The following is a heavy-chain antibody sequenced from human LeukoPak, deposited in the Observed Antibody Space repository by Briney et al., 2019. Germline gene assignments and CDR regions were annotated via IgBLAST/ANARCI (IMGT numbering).Heavy chain of an antibody. Sequence: GGSLRLSCAASGFTFSNYGMSWVRQAPGKGLEWVSAISGSGGSTYYADPVKGRFTISRDNSKNTLYLQMNSLRAEDTAVYYCASWDVGYCSGGSCPDRVYWGQGTLVTVSS. J-gene: IGHJ4*02. D-gene: IGHD2-15*01. CDR2: ISGSGGST. CDR1: GFTFSNYG. V-gene: IGHV3-23*01. CDR3: ASWDVGYCSGGSCPDRVY.